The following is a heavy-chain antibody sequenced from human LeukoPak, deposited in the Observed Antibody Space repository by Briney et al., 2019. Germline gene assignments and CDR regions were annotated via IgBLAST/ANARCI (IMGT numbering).Heavy chain of an antibody. CDR1: GGSISSYY. CDR3: AREGYSYGLFDY. J-gene: IGHJ4*02. CDR2: IYYSGST. Sequence: TSETLSLTCTVSGGSISSYYWSWIRQPPGMGLEWIGYIYYSGSTNYNPSLKSRVTISVDTSKNQFSLKLSSVTAADTAVYYCAREGYSYGLFDYWGQGTLVTVSS. V-gene: IGHV4-59*01. D-gene: IGHD5-18*01.